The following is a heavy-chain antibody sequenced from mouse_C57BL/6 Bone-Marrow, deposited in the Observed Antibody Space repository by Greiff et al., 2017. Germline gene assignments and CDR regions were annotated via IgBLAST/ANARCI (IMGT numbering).Heavy chain of an antibody. CDR1: GFTFSDYY. CDR3: ARDREVVGDWYFDV. D-gene: IGHD1-1*01. CDR2: INYDGSST. J-gene: IGHJ1*03. V-gene: IGHV5-16*01. Sequence: DVKLVESEGGLVQPGSSMKLSCTASGFTFSDYYMAWVRQVPEKGLEWVANINYDGSSTYYLDSLKSRFIISRDNAKNILYLQMSSLKSEDTATYYCARDREVVGDWYFDVWGTGTTVTVSS.